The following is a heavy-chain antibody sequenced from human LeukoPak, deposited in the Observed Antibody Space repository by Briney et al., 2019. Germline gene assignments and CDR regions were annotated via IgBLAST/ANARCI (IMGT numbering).Heavy chain of an antibody. CDR2: INPNSGGT. D-gene: IGHD5-24*01. Sequence: ASVKVSCKASGYTFTGYYMHWVRQAPGQGLEWMGRINPNSGGTNYAQKFQGRVTMTRDKSISTAYLQWSSLKASDTAMYYCARHGGVGDGYNLDYWGQGTLVTVSS. CDR1: GYTFTGYY. J-gene: IGHJ4*02. CDR3: ARHGGVGDGYNLDY. V-gene: IGHV1-2*06.